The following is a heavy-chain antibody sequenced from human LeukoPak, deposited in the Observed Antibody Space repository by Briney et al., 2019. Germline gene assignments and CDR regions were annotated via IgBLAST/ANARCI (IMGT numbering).Heavy chain of an antibody. Sequence: QPGGSLRLSCAASGFTLRNYAMSWVRQAPGKGLECVSVISNSGDDTYYADSVKGRFTTSRDNSRNMLYLQMNSLGAEDTAVYYCAKTWHSTSMDYWGQGTLVAVSS. CDR3: AKTWHSTSMDY. D-gene: IGHD6-6*01. CDR2: ISNSGDDT. V-gene: IGHV3-23*01. CDR1: GFTLRNYA. J-gene: IGHJ4*02.